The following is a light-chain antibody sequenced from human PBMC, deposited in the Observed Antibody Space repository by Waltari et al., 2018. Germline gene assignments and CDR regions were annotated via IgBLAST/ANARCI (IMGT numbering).Light chain of an antibody. J-gene: IGKJ4*01. CDR3: QQYYDWLLT. CDR1: QIITSK. V-gene: IGKV3-15*01. Sequence: EIVLTQSPVTLSVSPGERVTLACRTSQIITSKLAWYQHKPGQVPRLRIYGASTRATGIPSRFSGSGSGTDFTLTISSLQSEDFALYYCQQYYDWLLTFGGGTKVEI. CDR2: GAS.